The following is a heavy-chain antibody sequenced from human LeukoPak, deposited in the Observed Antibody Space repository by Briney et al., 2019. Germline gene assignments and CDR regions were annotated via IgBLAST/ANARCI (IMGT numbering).Heavy chain of an antibody. D-gene: IGHD1-7*01. CDR3: ARDPSDWNYGWDY. CDR1: GYTFTGYY. V-gene: IGHV1-2*02. J-gene: IGHJ4*02. Sequence: ASVKVSCKASGYTFTGYYMHWVRQAPGQGLEWMGWINPNSGGTNYAQKFQGRVTMTRDTSISTAYMELSRLRSDDTAVYYCARDPSDWNYGWDYWGQGTLVTVSS. CDR2: INPNSGGT.